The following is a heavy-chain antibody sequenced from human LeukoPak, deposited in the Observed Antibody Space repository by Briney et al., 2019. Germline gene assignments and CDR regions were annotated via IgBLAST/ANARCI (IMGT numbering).Heavy chain of an antibody. V-gene: IGHV3-15*01. J-gene: IGHJ3*02. CDR2: IKSKTDGGTT. CDR1: GFTFSSYS. CDR3: TTVRWELKDAFDI. D-gene: IGHD1-26*01. Sequence: GGSLRLSCAASGFTFSSYSMNWVRQAPGKGLEWVGRIKSKTDGGTTDYAAPVKGRFTISRDDSKNTLYLQMNSLKTEDTAVYYCTTVRWELKDAFDIWGQGTMVTVSS.